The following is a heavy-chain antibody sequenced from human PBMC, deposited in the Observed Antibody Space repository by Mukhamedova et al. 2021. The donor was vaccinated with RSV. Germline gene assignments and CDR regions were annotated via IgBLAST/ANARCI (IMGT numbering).Heavy chain of an antibody. J-gene: IGHJ4*02. D-gene: IGHD2-2*01. CDR3: ARDGPSKYCCGTTCPYYFGS. V-gene: IGHV3-30*01. Sequence: ADSVKDRFTISRDNSKNTLFLQMISLRAEDTAVYYCARDGPSKYCCGTTCPYYFGSCGQGTLVTVSS.